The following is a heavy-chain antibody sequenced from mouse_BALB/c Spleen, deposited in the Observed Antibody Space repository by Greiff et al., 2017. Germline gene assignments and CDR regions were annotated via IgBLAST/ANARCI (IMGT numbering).Heavy chain of an antibody. J-gene: IGHJ4*01. CDR3: ARWLPYYYAMDY. CDR2: INSNGGST. CDR1: GFTFSSYY. D-gene: IGHD2-2*01. V-gene: IGHV5-6-2*01. Sequence: DVMLVESGGGLVKLGGSLKLSCAASGFTFSSYYMSWVRQTPEKRLELVAAINSNGGSTYYADTVKGRFTISRDNPKNTLFLQMTSLRSEDTAMYYCARWLPYYYAMDYWGQGTSVTVSS.